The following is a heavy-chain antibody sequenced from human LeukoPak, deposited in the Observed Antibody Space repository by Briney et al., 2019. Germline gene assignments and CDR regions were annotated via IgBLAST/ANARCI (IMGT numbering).Heavy chain of an antibody. V-gene: IGHV3-23*01. CDR3: AKEPFQSFKQYFDY. J-gene: IGHJ4*02. CDR1: GFTFSSYA. Sequence: HPGGSLRLSCAASGFTFSSYAMSWVRQAPGKGLEWVSAISGSGVSTDYADSVKGRFTISRDNSKNRLYLQMNSLRDEDTAVYYCAKEPFQSFKQYFDYWGQGTLVTVSS. CDR2: ISGSGVST. D-gene: IGHD3-16*01.